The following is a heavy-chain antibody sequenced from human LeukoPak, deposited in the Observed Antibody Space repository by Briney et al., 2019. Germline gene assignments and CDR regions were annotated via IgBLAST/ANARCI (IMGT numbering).Heavy chain of an antibody. D-gene: IGHD2-2*01. CDR1: GYSISSGYY. V-gene: IGHV4-38-2*02. Sequence: PSETLSLTCNVSGYSISSGYYWGWLRQPPGKGLEWIGNIYHSGSTYYNPSLKSRVTISVDTSKNQFSLKLSSVTAADTAVYYCARDRTAEATRYYYYYGMDVWGQGTTVTVSS. CDR2: IYHSGST. CDR3: ARDRTAEATRYYYYYGMDV. J-gene: IGHJ6*02.